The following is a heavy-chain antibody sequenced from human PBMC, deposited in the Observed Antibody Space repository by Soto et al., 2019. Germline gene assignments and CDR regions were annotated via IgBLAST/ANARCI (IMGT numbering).Heavy chain of an antibody. D-gene: IGHD3-16*01. CDR2: ISGSGGST. V-gene: IGHV3-23*01. CDR3: ARDPWAAEY. CDR1: RFTFSSYA. J-gene: IGHJ4*02. Sequence: GSLRLSCEASRFTFSSYAIIGVRQAPGKGLEWVSAISGSGGSTYYADSVKGRFTISRDNSKNTVNLQMNSLRAEDTAVYYCARDPWAAEYWGQGTLVTVSS.